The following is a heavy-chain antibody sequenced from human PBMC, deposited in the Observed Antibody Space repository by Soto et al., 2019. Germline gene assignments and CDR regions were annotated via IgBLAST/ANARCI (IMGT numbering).Heavy chain of an antibody. J-gene: IGHJ4*02. D-gene: IGHD3-10*01. CDR3: ASGYYYGSGSYYNPDY. V-gene: IGHV4-31*03. Sequence: SETLSLTCTVSGGSISSGGYYWSWIRQHPGKGLEWIGYIYYSGSTYYNPSLKSRVTISVDTSKNQFSLKLSSVTAADTAVYYXASGYYYGSGSYYNPDYWGQGTLVTVSS. CDR1: GGSISSGGYY. CDR2: IYYSGST.